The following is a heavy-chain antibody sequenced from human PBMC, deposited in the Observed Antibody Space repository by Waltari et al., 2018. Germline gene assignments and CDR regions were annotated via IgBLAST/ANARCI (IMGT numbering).Heavy chain of an antibody. CDR2: IKQEGGGK. Sequence: EVQLVESGGGLVQPGGSLRLSCAASGFTFSSHWMSWVRQAPGQGRERVGNIKQEGGGKYFVDSVKGRFTISRDNAKNSLYLQMNSLRAEDTAVYYCARAPSYYDFWSGYDYWGQGTLVTVSS. J-gene: IGHJ4*02. CDR1: GFTFSSHW. V-gene: IGHV3-7*03. CDR3: ARAPSYYDFWSGYDY. D-gene: IGHD3-3*01.